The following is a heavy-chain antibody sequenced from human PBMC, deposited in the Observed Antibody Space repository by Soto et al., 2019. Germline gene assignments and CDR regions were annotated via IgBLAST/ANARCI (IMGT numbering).Heavy chain of an antibody. V-gene: IGHV4-34*01. CDR1: GGSFSGYY. Sequence: KASETLSLTCAVYGGSFSGYYWSWIHQPPGKGLEWIGEINHSGSTNYNPSLKSRVTISVDTSKNQFSLKLSSVTAADTAVYYCARGWNQDYWGQGTLVTVSS. CDR2: INHSGST. D-gene: IGHD1-1*01. J-gene: IGHJ4*02. CDR3: ARGWNQDY.